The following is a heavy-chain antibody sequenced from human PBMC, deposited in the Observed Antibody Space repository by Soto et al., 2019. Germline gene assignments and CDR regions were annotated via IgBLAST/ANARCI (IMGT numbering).Heavy chain of an antibody. D-gene: IGHD6-19*01. CDR1: GGTFSSYA. J-gene: IGHJ4*02. CDR3: ARGQGEGGIAEAGISY. CDR2: IIPIFGTA. Sequence: QVQLVQSGAEVKKPGSSVKVSCKASGGTFSSYAISWVRQAPGQGLEWMGGIIPIFGTANYAQKFQGRVMITADESTSAAYMELSSLRSEDTAVYYCARGQGEGGIAEAGISYWGQGTLVTVSS. V-gene: IGHV1-69*12.